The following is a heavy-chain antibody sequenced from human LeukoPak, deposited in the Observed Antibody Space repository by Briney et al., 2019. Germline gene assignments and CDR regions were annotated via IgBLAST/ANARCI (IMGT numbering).Heavy chain of an antibody. CDR3: ARDEIVATTKANYYYYVDV. CDR2: IKQDGSEK. V-gene: IGHV3-7*01. Sequence: GGSLRLSCAASGFTFSSYWMSWVRQAPGKGLEWVANIKQDGSEKYYVDSVKGRFTISRDNAKNSLYLQMNSLRAEDTAVYYCARDEIVATTKANYYYYVDVWGKGTTVTISS. J-gene: IGHJ6*03. CDR1: GFTFSSYW. D-gene: IGHD5-12*01.